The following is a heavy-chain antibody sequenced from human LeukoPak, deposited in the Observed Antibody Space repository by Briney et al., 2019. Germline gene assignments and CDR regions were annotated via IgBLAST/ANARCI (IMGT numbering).Heavy chain of an antibody. CDR3: AREEHYRRYFAL. CDR1: GFTFSSYA. CDR2: ISYDGSNK. J-gene: IGHJ2*01. D-gene: IGHD3-16*02. V-gene: IGHV3-30*14. Sequence: GGSLRLSCAASGFTFSSYAMHWVRQAPGKGLEWVAVISYDGSNKKYADSVKGRFTISRDNSKNTLYLQMNTPRAEDTAVYFCAREEHYRRYFALWGRGTLVTVSS.